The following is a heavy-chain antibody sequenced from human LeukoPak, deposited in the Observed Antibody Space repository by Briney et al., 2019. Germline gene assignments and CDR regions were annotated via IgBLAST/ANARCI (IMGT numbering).Heavy chain of an antibody. V-gene: IGHV1-18*01. D-gene: IGHD1-26*01. Sequence: GASVKVSCKASGYTFTNYGISWVRQAPGQGLEWMGWISAYNGNTKCAQKFQSRVTMTTDTSTNTVNMELRSLRSDDTAVFYCARSGSRNYYYYGMDVWGQGTTVIVSS. CDR2: ISAYNGNT. CDR1: GYTFTNYG. J-gene: IGHJ6*02. CDR3: ARSGSRNYYYYGMDV.